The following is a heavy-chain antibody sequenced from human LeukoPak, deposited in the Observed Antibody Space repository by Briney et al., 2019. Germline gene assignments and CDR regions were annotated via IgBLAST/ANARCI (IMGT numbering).Heavy chain of an antibody. Sequence: GGSLRLSCAASGFTFSDYYMSWIRQAPGKGLEWVSYISSSGSTIYYADSVKGRFIISRDNAKNSLYLQMNSLRAEDTAVYYCARGLGYCSSTSCYRYMDVWGKGTTVTVSS. V-gene: IGHV3-11*04. CDR3: ARGLGYCSSTSCYRYMDV. CDR2: ISSSGSTI. J-gene: IGHJ6*03. D-gene: IGHD2-2*01. CDR1: GFTFSDYY.